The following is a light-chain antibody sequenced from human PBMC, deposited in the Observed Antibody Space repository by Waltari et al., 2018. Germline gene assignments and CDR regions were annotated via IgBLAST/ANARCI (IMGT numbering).Light chain of an antibody. CDR1: QDISSW. Sequence: DIQMTQSPSSVSASVGDRVTITCRASQDISSWLAWYQQKPGQAPRLLIYVVSILHSGVPSRFSGSGSGTDFTLTITSLQPEDFAIYYCQQGDGFHPITFGQGTRLE. V-gene: IGKV1-12*01. CDR2: VVS. CDR3: QQGDGFHPIT. J-gene: IGKJ5*01.